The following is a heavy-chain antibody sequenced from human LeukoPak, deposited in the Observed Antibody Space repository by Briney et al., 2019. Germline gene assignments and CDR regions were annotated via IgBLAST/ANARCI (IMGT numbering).Heavy chain of an antibody. CDR3: TRDRGEYDKNASWFDP. CDR1: VYSFTDHY. J-gene: IGHJ5*02. Sequence: ASVKVSCKSSVYSFTDHYIHWVRQAPAPGLEGMGLINPNRGGTDYGQKFQGRVHITRDTSISNTYMELTRLRSDDTAVYYCTRDRGEYDKNASWFDPWGQGTLVTVSS. D-gene: IGHD3-9*01. V-gene: IGHV1-2*02. CDR2: INPNRGGT.